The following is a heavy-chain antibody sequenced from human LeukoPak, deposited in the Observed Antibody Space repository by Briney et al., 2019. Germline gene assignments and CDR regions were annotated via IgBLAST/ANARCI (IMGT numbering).Heavy chain of an antibody. CDR2: IKEDGSEK. CDR3: TRGYRYGLF. Sequence: GGSLRPSCAASGFTFSSFWMTWVRQAPGKGLEWVANIKEDGSEKNYVDSVKGRFTISRDNAENSLYLQMNNLRPDDTAVYHCTRGYRYGLFWGQGTLVTVSS. V-gene: IGHV3-7*01. D-gene: IGHD5-18*01. J-gene: IGHJ4*02. CDR1: GFTFSSFW.